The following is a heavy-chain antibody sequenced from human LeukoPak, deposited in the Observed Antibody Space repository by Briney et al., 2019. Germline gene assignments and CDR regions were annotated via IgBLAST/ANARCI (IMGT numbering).Heavy chain of an antibody. Sequence: PGGSLRLSCAASGFTFSSHEMNWVRQAPGKGLEWVSYISSSGSTIYYADSVKGRFTISRDNAKNSLYLQVNSLRAEDTAVYYCARDFMITFGGATPFDYWGQGTLVTVSS. V-gene: IGHV3-48*03. CDR3: ARDFMITFGGATPFDY. CDR1: GFTFSSHE. J-gene: IGHJ4*02. CDR2: ISSSGSTI. D-gene: IGHD3-16*01.